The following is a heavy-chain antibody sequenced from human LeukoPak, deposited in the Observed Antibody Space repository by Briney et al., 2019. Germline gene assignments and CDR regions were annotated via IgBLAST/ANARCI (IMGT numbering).Heavy chain of an antibody. CDR3: AKGPRKLLQSPPIDY. Sequence: PGGSLRLSCAASGFTFSSYGMHWVRQAPGKGLEWVAFIRYDGSNKYYADSVKGRFTISRDNSKNTLYLQMNSLRAEDTAVYYCAKGPRKLLQSPPIDYWGQGTLVTVSS. CDR2: IRYDGSNK. J-gene: IGHJ4*02. CDR1: GFTFSSYG. D-gene: IGHD2-15*01. V-gene: IGHV3-30*02.